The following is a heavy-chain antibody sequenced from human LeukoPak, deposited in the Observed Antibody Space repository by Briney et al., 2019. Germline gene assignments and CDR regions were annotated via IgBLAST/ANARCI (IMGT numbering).Heavy chain of an antibody. CDR2: IYYSGST. CDR3: ARGSGDYVLDY. D-gene: IGHD4-17*01. CDR1: GGSTRSYY. Sequence: SETLSLTCTVSGGSTRSYYWSWIRQPPGKGLEWIGYIYYSGSTNYNPSLKSRVTISVHTSKNQFSLKLSSVTAADTAVYYCARGSGDYVLDYWGQGTLVTVSS. V-gene: IGHV4-59*01. J-gene: IGHJ4*02.